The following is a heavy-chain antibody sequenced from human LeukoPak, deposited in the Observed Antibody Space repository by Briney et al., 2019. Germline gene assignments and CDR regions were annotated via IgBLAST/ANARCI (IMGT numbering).Heavy chain of an antibody. CDR3: ASGRDGYNSGSFDY. Sequence: GGSLRLSCAASGFTFSSYSMNWVGQAPGKGLEWVSYISSSSSTIYYADSVKGRFTISRDNAKNSLYLQMNSLRAEDTAVYYCASGRDGYNSGSFDYWGQGTLVTVSS. V-gene: IGHV3-48*01. J-gene: IGHJ4*02. CDR2: ISSSSSTI. D-gene: IGHD5-24*01. CDR1: GFTFSSYS.